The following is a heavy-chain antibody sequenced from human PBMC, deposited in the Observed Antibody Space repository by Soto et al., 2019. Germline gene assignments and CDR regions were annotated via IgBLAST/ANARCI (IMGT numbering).Heavy chain of an antibody. CDR2: IWYDGSIK. V-gene: IGHV3-33*01. J-gene: IGHJ5*02. D-gene: IGHD2-15*01. CDR3: ARTYCSGGSCYGPHWFDP. CDR1: GFTFGIYG. Sequence: GGSLRLSCAASGFTFGIYGMHWVRQAPGKGLEWVAVIWYDGSIKYHADSVKGRFTISRDNSKNTLYLQMNSLRAEDTAVYYCARTYCSGGSCYGPHWFDPWGQGTLVTVSS.